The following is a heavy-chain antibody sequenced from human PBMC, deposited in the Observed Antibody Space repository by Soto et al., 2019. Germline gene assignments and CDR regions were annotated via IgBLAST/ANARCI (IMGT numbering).Heavy chain of an antibody. Sequence: GGSLRLSCAASGFSFGSYALSWVRQAPGKGLEWVSTISGSDGKTFYADSVKGRFSISRDTSQSTLYLQMNSLRADDTAMYCCALWSYLDYWGQGTRVTVSS. D-gene: IGHD3-3*01. V-gene: IGHV3-23*01. CDR2: ISGSDGKT. CDR3: ALWSYLDY. CDR1: GFSFGSYA. J-gene: IGHJ4*02.